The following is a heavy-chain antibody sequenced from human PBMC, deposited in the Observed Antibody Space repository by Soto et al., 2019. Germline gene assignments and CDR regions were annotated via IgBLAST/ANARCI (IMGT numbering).Heavy chain of an antibody. V-gene: IGHV1-69*12. J-gene: IGHJ2*01. CDR1: GGTFSSYA. Sequence: QVQLVQSGAEVRKPGSSVKVSCKASGGTFSSYAISWVRQAPGQGLEWMGGIIPIFGTTNYAQKFQGRVTITADESTSTAYMELSSLRSEDTAVYYCARVVTVVKSFHYWYFDLWGRGTQVTVSS. CDR2: IIPIFGTT. CDR3: ARVVTVVKSFHYWYFDL. D-gene: IGHD2-15*01.